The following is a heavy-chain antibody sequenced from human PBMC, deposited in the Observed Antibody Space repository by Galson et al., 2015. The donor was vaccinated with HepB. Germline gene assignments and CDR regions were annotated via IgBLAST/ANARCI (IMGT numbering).Heavy chain of an antibody. D-gene: IGHD4-17*01. V-gene: IGHV4-30-4*01. CDR2: IYYSGST. J-gene: IGHJ4*02. Sequence: TLSLTCTVSGGSISSGDYYWSWIRQPPGKGLEWIGYIYYSGSTYYNPSLKSRVTISVDTSKNQFSLKLGSVTAADTAVYYCARDGGATVTKGFDYWGQGTLVTVSS. CDR3: ARDGGATVTKGFDY. CDR1: GGSISSGDYY.